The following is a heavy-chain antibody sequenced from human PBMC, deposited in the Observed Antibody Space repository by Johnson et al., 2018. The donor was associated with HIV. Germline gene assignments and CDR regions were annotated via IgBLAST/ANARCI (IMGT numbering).Heavy chain of an antibody. J-gene: IGHJ3*02. CDR2: ISNDGRNK. CDR1: GFTFSSHA. CDR3: ARASLARGGKIRAFDI. Sequence: QVQLVESGGGVVQPGRSLRLSCAASGFTFSSHAFHWVRQAPGKGLEWVAGISNDGRNKYYADSVKVRFTISRDNSKNTLYLQMNSLRAEDTAVYYCARASLARGGKIRAFDIWGQGTMVTVSS. D-gene: IGHD4-23*01. V-gene: IGHV3-30*04.